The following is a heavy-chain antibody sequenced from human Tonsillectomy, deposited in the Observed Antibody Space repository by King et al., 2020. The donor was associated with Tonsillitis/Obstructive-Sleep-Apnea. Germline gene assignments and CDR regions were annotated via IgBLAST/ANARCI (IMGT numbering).Heavy chain of an antibody. CDR3: ANERRGEDDAFDI. D-gene: IGHD3-16*01. CDR1: GFTLSSYE. J-gene: IGHJ3*02. CDR2: ISSSDSSI. V-gene: IGHV3-48*03. Sequence: VQLVESGGGLVQPGGSLRLSCAASGFTLSSYEMNWVRQAPGKGLERVSYISSSDSSISYADSVKGRFTISRDKAKNSLYLQMNRLRAEDTAMYYCANERRGEDDAFDIWGQGTMVTVSS.